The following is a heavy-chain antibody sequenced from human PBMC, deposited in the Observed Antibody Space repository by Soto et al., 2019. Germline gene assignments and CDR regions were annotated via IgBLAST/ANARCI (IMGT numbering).Heavy chain of an antibody. J-gene: IGHJ4*02. CDR2: IYSGGST. D-gene: IGHD5-18*01. Sequence: EVQLVETGGGLIQPGGSLRLSCAASGFTVSSNYMSWVRQAPGKGLEWVSVIYSGGSTYYADSVKGRFTISRDNPKNTLYLQMNSLRAEDTAVYYCASYTAMAYFDYWGQGTLVTVSS. V-gene: IGHV3-53*02. CDR1: GFTVSSNY. CDR3: ASYTAMAYFDY.